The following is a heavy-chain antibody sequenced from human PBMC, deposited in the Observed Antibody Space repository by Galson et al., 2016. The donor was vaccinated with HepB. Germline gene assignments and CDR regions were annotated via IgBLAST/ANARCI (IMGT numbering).Heavy chain of an antibody. J-gene: IGHJ6*03. CDR3: ARGAFWDMYSHYYMDV. D-gene: IGHD2-15*01. CDR2: INHSGST. Sequence: LSLTCGVFGGSLSDNYWSWIRQSPGKGLEWIGEINHSGSTKYNPSLMGRVTISLDTSKTQFSLKLTSVIAADTAVYYCARGAFWDMYSHYYMDVWGKGTAVTVSS. V-gene: IGHV4-34*01. CDR1: GGSLSDNY.